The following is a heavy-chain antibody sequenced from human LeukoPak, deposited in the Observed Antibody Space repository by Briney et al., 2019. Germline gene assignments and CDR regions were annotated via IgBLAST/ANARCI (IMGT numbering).Heavy chain of an antibody. Sequence: ASVKVSCKASGYTFTRYDINWVRQASGQGLEWVGWMNPKSGARGYAQKFQGRDTLTTNPSISTAYMEWNSLRSEDTAVYYCARANGDYDYWGQGTLVTVSS. J-gene: IGHJ4*02. CDR2: MNPKSGAR. CDR3: ARANGDYDY. CDR1: GYTFTRYD. D-gene: IGHD4-17*01. V-gene: IGHV1-8*01.